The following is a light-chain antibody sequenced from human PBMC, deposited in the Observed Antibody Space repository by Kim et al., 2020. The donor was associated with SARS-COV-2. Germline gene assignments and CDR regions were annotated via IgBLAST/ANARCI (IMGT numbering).Light chain of an antibody. CDR1: QDINTW. Sequence: ASVGDRVPITCRASQDINTWLGWYQQKPGKAPKLLIYGASNLQSGVPSRFSGSGSGTDFTLTISRLQPDDCATYYCQQANSFPPWTFGQGTKLEIK. CDR3: QQANSFPPWT. V-gene: IGKV1-12*01. J-gene: IGKJ1*01. CDR2: GAS.